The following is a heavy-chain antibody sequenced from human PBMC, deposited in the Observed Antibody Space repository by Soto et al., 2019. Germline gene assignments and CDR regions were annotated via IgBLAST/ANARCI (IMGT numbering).Heavy chain of an antibody. Sequence: QVQLVQSGAEVKKPGSSVKVACKVSGDTFSNYAINWVRQAPGQGLEWMGAIVPIFTLTNYAQKFQGRVTITADESTIIDYIEMSSVRSDDTATYYCAREASADGTFREDASDIWGQGKMVTVSS. D-gene: IGHD6-13*01. CDR2: IVPIFTLT. CDR1: GDTFSNYA. J-gene: IGHJ3*02. CDR3: AREASADGTFREDASDI. V-gene: IGHV1-69*12.